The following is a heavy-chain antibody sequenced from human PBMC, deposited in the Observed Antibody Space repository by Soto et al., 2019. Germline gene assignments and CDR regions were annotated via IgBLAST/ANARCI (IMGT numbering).Heavy chain of an antibody. CDR1: GFTLSDYY. D-gene: IGHD3-10*01. Sequence: EVKLVESGGCLVQPGGSLRLSCAVSGFTLSDYYIDWVRQAPGKGLEWLARSRDKANSFSTDYAASVKGRLSISRDDSESSVFLQMNSLRTDDTALYYCARTKSYGAYDVWGQGTVVIVSS. CDR3: ARTKSYGAYDV. J-gene: IGHJ3*01. CDR2: SRDKANSFST. V-gene: IGHV3-72*01.